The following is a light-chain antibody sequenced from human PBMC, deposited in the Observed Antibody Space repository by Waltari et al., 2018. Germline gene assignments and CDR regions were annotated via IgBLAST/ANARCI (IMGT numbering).Light chain of an antibody. CDR3: QQYNRWPPIT. V-gene: IGKV3-15*01. CDR2: EAS. CDR1: QSVTSN. Sequence: EIVMTQSPATTSVSPGERATLSCRASQSVTSNLAWYQQKPGQAPRLLIYEASTRATGISARFSGSGSGTEFTLTISSLQSEDFAVYYCQQYNRWPPITFGQGTRLEIK. J-gene: IGKJ5*01.